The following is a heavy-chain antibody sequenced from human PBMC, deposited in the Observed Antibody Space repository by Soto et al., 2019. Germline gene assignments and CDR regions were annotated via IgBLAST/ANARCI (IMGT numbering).Heavy chain of an antibody. CDR2: IKGEGSEK. V-gene: IGHV3-7*01. Sequence: EGSLRLSCAASGLTCSNFLMSWVRQAPGKGLEWVANIKGEGSEKRYVDSVRGRFTIYRDNAKNSVYLQMNSLRADDTALYYCVRDDVPNGVGVSRQGTTVPICS. J-gene: IGHJ6*02. CDR3: VRDDVPNGVGV. CDR1: GLTCSNFL.